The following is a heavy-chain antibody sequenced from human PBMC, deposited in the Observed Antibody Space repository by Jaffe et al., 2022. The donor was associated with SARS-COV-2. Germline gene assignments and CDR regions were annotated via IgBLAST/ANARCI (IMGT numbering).Heavy chain of an antibody. V-gene: IGHV4-39*01. D-gene: IGHD4-4*01. CDR1: GGSISSSSSH. Sequence: QLQLQESGPGLVKPSETLSLTCTVSGGSISSSSSHWGWIRQPPGKGLEWIGSIYYSGRTYYNPSLESRVTVVIDTSKNQFSLRVSSLTAADTAEYYCARQWEMTTTGQEYFDLWGRGTLVTVSS. CDR3: ARQWEMTTTGQEYFDL. J-gene: IGHJ2*01. CDR2: IYYSGRT.